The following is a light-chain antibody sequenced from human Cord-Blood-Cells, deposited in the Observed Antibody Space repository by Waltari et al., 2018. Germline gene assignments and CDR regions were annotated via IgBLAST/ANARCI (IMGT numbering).Light chain of an antibody. CDR3: QQYNNWPRIFT. V-gene: IGKV3-15*01. CDR2: GPS. Sequence: DIVMTQSPATLSVSPGESATLSCRASQSVSSNLAWYQQKPGQAPRLLIYGPSTRATGIPARFSGSGSETEFTLTISSLQSEDFAVYYCQQYNNWPRIFTFGPGTKVDIK. CDR1: QSVSSN. J-gene: IGKJ3*01.